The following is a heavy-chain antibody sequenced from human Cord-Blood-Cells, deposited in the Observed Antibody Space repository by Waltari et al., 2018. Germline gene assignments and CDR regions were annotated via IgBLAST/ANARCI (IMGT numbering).Heavy chain of an antibody. CDR2: IRSKAYGGTT. J-gene: IGHJ4*02. V-gene: IGHV3-49*04. CDR3: TRMPWNYFDY. Sequence: EVQLVESGGGLVQPGWSLRLSCTASGFTFGDYAMSWVRQAPGKGLEWVGFIRSKAYGGTTEYAASVKGRFTISRDDSKSIAYLQMNSLKTEDTAVYYCTRMPWNYFDYWGQGTLVTVSS. D-gene: IGHD1-1*01. CDR1: GFTFGDYA.